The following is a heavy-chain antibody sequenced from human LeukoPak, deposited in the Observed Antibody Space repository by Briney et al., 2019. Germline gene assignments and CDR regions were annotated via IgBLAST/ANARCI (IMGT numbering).Heavy chain of an antibody. J-gene: IGHJ6*02. Sequence: PGGSLRLSCAASGFTFSSYSMNWVRQAPGKGLEWVSSISSSSSYIYYADSVKGRFTISRDNAKNSLYLQMNSLRAEDTAVYYCAREGGPSGWYSYYYYGMDVWGQGTTVTVSS. CDR2: ISSSSSYI. CDR3: AREGGPSGWYSYYYYGMDV. V-gene: IGHV3-21*01. CDR1: GFTFSSYS. D-gene: IGHD6-19*01.